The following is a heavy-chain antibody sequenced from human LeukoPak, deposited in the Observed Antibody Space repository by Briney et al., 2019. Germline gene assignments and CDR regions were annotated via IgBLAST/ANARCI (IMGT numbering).Heavy chain of an antibody. CDR3: ARVRRPRYCSTTSCYLSYYYMDV. J-gene: IGHJ6*03. CDR1: GFTVSSNY. D-gene: IGHD2-2*01. CDR2: MSSSGSTI. Sequence: GGSLRLSCAASGFTVSSNYMSWVRQAPGKGLEWISYMSSSGSTIDYADSVKGRFTISRDNAKNSLYLQMNSLRAEDTAVYYCARVRRPRYCSTTSCYLSYYYMDVWGEGTTVTISS. V-gene: IGHV3-11*01.